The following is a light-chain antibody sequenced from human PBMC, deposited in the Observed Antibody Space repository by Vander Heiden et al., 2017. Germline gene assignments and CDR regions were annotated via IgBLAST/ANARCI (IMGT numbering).Light chain of an antibody. V-gene: IGLV2-8*01. CDR1: SSDAGGYNY. J-gene: IGLJ2*01. Sequence: QSALTQPPSASGSPGQSVTISCTGTSSDAGGYNYVSWYQQHPGKAPKLMIYEVSKRPAGVPDRFSGSKSGNTASLTVSGRQAEDEADYYCSSYAGSLVFGGGTKLTVL. CDR2: EVS. CDR3: SSYAGSLV.